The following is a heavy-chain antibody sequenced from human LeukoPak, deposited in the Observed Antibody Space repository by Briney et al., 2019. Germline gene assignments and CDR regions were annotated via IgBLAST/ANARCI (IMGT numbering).Heavy chain of an antibody. V-gene: IGHV4-59*08. D-gene: IGHD6-13*01. CDR3: ARRGGSPEYSSSWYSNWFHP. Sequence: SETLSLTCTVSGVSISSYYWSWIRQPPGKGLEWIGYIYYSGSTNYNPSLKSRVTISVDTSKNQFSLKLSSVPAADTAVYYCARRGGSPEYSSSWYSNWFHPWGQGTLVTVSS. J-gene: IGHJ5*02. CDR2: IYYSGST. CDR1: GVSISSYY.